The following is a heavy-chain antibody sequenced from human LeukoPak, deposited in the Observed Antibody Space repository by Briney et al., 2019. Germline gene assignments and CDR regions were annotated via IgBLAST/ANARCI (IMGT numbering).Heavy chain of an antibody. Sequence: PGGSLRLSCVASGFTFSSYSMTWVRQTPGKGLEWVADINQDGSQKNYVDSVQGRFTVSRDNAKNSLYLQMNSLRAEDTAMYYCAREDYGVGAFDIWGQGTMVTVSS. CDR1: GFTFSSYS. CDR3: AREDYGVGAFDI. CDR2: INQDGSQK. D-gene: IGHD4-17*01. V-gene: IGHV3-7*01. J-gene: IGHJ3*02.